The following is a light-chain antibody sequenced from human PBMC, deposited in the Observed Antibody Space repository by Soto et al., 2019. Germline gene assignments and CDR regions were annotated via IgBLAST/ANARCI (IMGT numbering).Light chain of an antibody. CDR2: GAS. CDR1: QSMSSSY. J-gene: IGKJ4*01. V-gene: IGKV3-20*01. Sequence: EIVLAQSPGTLSLFPGETATLSCRASQSMSSSYLAWYQQKYGQAPRLLIYGASSRATDIPDRFSGSGSGTEFTLTINSLLSEDLATYYCQQYDDWPPLTFGGGTKVDIK. CDR3: QQYDDWPPLT.